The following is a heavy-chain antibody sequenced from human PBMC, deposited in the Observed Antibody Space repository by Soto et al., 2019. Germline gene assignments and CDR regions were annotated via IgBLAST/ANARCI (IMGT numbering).Heavy chain of an antibody. J-gene: IGHJ4*02. CDR2: MYFSGFYSGST. Sequence: TDTLSLTCTVSGGSMSSSSYYWGWIRQPPGKGLEWIANMYFSGFYSGSTSYNPSLKSRVTISVDTSKNQFSLQVSSVTAADTAVYYCARGFDILIFVYCLDYWGQVTLVPVSP. CDR3: ARGFDILIFVYCLDY. D-gene: IGHD3-9*01. CDR1: GGSMSSSSYY. V-gene: IGHV4-39*01.